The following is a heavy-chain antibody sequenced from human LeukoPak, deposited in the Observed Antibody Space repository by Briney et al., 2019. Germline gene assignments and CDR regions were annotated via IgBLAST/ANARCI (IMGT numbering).Heavy chain of an antibody. D-gene: IGHD3-10*01. CDR3: AKAVGFYDSGNYYNPNWFDS. CDR1: GDSINSNY. Sequence: SETLSLTCTVSGDSINSNYWSWIRQPAGKGLEWIGRIYASGNTNYNPSLASRVTMSVATSKNQFSLKLISVTAADTAVYYCAKAVGFYDSGNYYNPNWFDSWGQGTLVTVTS. V-gene: IGHV4-4*07. CDR2: IYASGNT. J-gene: IGHJ5*01.